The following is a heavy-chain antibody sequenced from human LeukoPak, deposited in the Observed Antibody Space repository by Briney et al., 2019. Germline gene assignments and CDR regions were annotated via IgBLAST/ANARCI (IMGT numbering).Heavy chain of an antibody. V-gene: IGHV7-4-1*02. CDR2: MNTNTGNP. Sequence: ASVTVSCKASGYTFTSYAMNWVRQAPGPGLEWLGWMNTNTGNPTYAQGFTGRFVFSLHTSVSTAYLQISSLKAEDTAVYYCARVRGYYDSSRHYDYWGQGTLVTVSS. J-gene: IGHJ4*02. CDR1: GYTFTSYA. CDR3: ARVRGYYDSSRHYDY. D-gene: IGHD3-22*01.